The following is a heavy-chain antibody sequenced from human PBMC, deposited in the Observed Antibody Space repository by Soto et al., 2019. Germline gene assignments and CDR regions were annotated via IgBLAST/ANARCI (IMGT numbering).Heavy chain of an antibody. Sequence: GGSLRLSCAASGFTFSSYAMSWVRQAPGKGLEWVSAISGSGGSTYYADSVKGRSTIARDNSKNTLYLQMNSLRAEGTAVYYCAKGGREGIQLWLTTWGQGTLVTVSS. CDR2: ISGSGGST. V-gene: IGHV3-23*01. D-gene: IGHD5-18*01. J-gene: IGHJ5*02. CDR3: AKGGREGIQLWLTT. CDR1: GFTFSSYA.